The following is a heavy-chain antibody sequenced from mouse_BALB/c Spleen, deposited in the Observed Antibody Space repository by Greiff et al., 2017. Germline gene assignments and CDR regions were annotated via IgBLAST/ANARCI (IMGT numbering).Heavy chain of an antibody. Sequence: EVQRVESGGGLVKPGGSLKLSCAASGFTFSSYAMSWVRQTPEKRLEWVATISSGGSYTYYPDSVKGRFTISRDNAKNTLYLQMSSLRSEDTAMYYCARHDGNYMDYWGQGTSVTVSS. V-gene: IGHV5-9-3*01. J-gene: IGHJ4*01. CDR2: ISSGGSYT. CDR1: GFTFSSYA. D-gene: IGHD2-1*01. CDR3: ARHDGNYMDY.